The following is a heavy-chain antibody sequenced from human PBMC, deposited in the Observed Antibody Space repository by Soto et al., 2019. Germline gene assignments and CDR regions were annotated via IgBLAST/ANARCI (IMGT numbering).Heavy chain of an antibody. CDR1: GFTFSSYG. CDR2: ISYDGSNK. V-gene: IGHV3-30*18. D-gene: IGHD2-21*02. CDR3: AKDDCGGDCYSLGTDY. Sequence: QVQLVESGGGVVQPGRSLRLSCAASGFTFSSYGMHWVRQAPGKGLEWVAVISYDGSNKYYADSVKGRFTISRDNSKNTLYLERNSLRAEDTGLYFCAKDDCGGDCYSLGTDYWGQGTLVTVSS. J-gene: IGHJ4*02.